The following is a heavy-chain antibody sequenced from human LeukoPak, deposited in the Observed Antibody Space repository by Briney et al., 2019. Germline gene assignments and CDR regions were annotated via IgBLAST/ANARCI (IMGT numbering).Heavy chain of an antibody. V-gene: IGHV7-4-1*02. CDR1: GYTFTSYA. CDR2: INTNTGNP. J-gene: IGHJ5*02. Sequence: ASVKVSCKASGYTFTSYAVNWVRQAPGQGLEWMGWINTNTGNPTYAQGFTGRFVFSLDTSVSTAYLQISSLRAEDTAVYYCARGPPHPVPASAGVWDNWFDPWGQGTLVTVSS. CDR3: ARGPPHPVPASAGVWDNWFDP. D-gene: IGHD2-2*01.